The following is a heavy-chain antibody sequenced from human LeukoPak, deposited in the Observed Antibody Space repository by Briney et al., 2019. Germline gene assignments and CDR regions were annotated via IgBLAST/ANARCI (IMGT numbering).Heavy chain of an antibody. D-gene: IGHD3-10*01. CDR2: FDTEDGET. J-gene: IGHJ4*02. Sequence: ASVKVSCKVSGYTLTELSMHWVRQAPGKGLEWMGGFDTEDGETIYAQKFQGRVTMTEDTSTDTAYMELSSLRSEDTAVYYCATSMVRGVIYYFDYWGQGTLVTVSS. CDR1: GYTLTELS. V-gene: IGHV1-24*01. CDR3: ATSMVRGVIYYFDY.